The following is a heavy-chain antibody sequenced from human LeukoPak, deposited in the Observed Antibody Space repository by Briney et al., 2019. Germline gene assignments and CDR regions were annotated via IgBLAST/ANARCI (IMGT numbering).Heavy chain of an antibody. V-gene: IGHV4-34*01. CDR2: INHSGST. CDR1: GGSFSGYY. Sequence: SETLSLTCAVYGGSFSGYYWSWIRQPPGKGLEWIGEINHSGSTNYNPSLKSRVTISVDTSKNQFSLKLSFVTAADTAVYYCARGSRRHYYGSGSSFDYWGQGTLVTVSS. J-gene: IGHJ4*02. D-gene: IGHD3-10*01. CDR3: ARGSRRHYYGSGSSFDY.